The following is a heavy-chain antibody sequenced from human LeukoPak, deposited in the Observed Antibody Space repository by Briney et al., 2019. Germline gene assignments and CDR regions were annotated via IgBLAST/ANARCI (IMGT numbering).Heavy chain of an antibody. J-gene: IGHJ4*02. CDR1: GYTFTGYY. CDR3: ARTGYSSSWDGFDY. Sequence: ASVKVSCKASGYTFTGYYMHWVRQAPGQGLERMGWINPNSGGTNYAQKFQGRVTMTRDTSISTAYMELSRLRSDDTAVYYCARTGYSSSWDGFDYWGQGTLVTVSS. D-gene: IGHD6-13*01. CDR2: INPNSGGT. V-gene: IGHV1-2*02.